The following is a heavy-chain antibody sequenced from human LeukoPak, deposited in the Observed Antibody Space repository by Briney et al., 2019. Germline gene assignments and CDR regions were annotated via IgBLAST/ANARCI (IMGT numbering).Heavy chain of an antibody. CDR2: ISGSGVST. CDR1: GFTFSSYA. J-gene: IGHJ4*02. CDR3: ASPPGYCSSTSCYG. V-gene: IGHV3-23*01. Sequence: GGSLRLSCAASGFTFSSYAMNWVRQAPGKGLEWVSGISGSGVSTYYADSVKGRFTISRDNSKNTLYLQMNSLRAEDTAVYYCASPPGYCSSTSCYGWGQGTLVTVSS. D-gene: IGHD2-2*01.